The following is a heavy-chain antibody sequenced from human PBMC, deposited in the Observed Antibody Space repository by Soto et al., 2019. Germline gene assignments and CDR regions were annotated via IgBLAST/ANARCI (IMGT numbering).Heavy chain of an antibody. CDR3: ARDSGYGVHWFDP. J-gene: IGHJ5*02. D-gene: IGHD4-17*01. CDR1: GFTVSSNY. Sequence: GGSLRLSCAASGFTVSSNYMSWVRQAPGKGLEWVSVIYSGGSTYYADSVKGRFTISRHNSKNTLYLQMNSLRAEDTAVYYCARDSGYGVHWFDPWGQGTLVTVSS. CDR2: IYSGGST. V-gene: IGHV3-53*04.